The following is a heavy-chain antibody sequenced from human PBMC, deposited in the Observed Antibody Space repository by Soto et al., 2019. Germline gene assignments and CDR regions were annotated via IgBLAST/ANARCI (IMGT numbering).Heavy chain of an antibody. D-gene: IGHD3-9*01. Sequence: EVQLVESGGGLVQPGGSLRLSCAASGFTFSSYSMNWVRQAPGKGLEWVSYISSSSSTIYYADSVKGRFTISRDNAKNSLYLQMNSLRDEDTAVYYCARVSDILTGDPEALSYFDYWGQGTLVTVSS. J-gene: IGHJ4*02. CDR1: GFTFSSYS. V-gene: IGHV3-48*02. CDR2: ISSSSSTI. CDR3: ARVSDILTGDPEALSYFDY.